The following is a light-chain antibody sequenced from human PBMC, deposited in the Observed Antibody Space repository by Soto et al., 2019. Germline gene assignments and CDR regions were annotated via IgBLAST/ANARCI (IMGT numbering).Light chain of an antibody. Sequence: ETVMTQSPATVSVSPGERVTLSCRASQSVNSDLAWYQHKPGQAPRLLVYGASTRATDIPARFSGSGSETEFTLTISSLQSEDFAVYYCQQYKDWPPLTFGQGTRLEIK. CDR2: GAS. V-gene: IGKV3-15*01. CDR3: QQYKDWPPLT. CDR1: QSVNSD. J-gene: IGKJ5*01.